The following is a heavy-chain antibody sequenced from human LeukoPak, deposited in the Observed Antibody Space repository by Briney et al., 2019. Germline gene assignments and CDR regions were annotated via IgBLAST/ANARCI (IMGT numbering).Heavy chain of an antibody. Sequence: GALRLSCAASGFIFSNYGMHWVRHAPGKGLEWVAFMRSDGSDKYYADSVKGRFTISRDNSKNTLYLQMNSLRAEDTALYYCAKHDSSSYYWGQGTLVTVSS. D-gene: IGHD3-22*01. CDR3: AKHDSSSYY. CDR2: MRSDGSDK. CDR1: GFIFSNYG. V-gene: IGHV3-30*02. J-gene: IGHJ4*02.